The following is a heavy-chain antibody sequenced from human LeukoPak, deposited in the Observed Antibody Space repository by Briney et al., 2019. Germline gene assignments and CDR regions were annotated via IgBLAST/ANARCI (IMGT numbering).Heavy chain of an antibody. V-gene: IGHV4-61*02. CDR2: IYTSGST. CDR1: GGSISSGSYY. D-gene: IGHD4-11*01. Sequence: SQTLSLTCTVSGGSISSGSYYWSWIRQPAGKGLEWIGRIYTSGSTNYNPSLKRRVTISVDTSKNQFSLQLSSVTAADTAVYYCARGSPRLAVTIDYWGQGTLVTVSS. J-gene: IGHJ4*02. CDR3: ARGSPRLAVTIDY.